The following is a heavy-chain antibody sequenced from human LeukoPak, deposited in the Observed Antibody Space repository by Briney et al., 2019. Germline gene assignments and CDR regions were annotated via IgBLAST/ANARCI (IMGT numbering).Heavy chain of an antibody. V-gene: IGHV1-2*02. D-gene: IGHD3-10*01. Sequence: ASVKVSCKASGYTFTGYYIHWVRQAPGQGLEWMGWINPSSGGTNYAQKFQGRVTMTRDTSISTAYMELSRLRSDDTAVYYCASTPTRGVYFDYWGQGTLVTVSS. J-gene: IGHJ4*02. CDR3: ASTPTRGVYFDY. CDR2: INPSSGGT. CDR1: GYTFTGYY.